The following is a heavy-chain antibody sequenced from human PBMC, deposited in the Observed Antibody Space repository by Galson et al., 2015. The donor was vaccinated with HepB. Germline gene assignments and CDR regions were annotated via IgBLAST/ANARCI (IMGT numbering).Heavy chain of an antibody. CDR2: ISSSSSYI. D-gene: IGHD1-26*01. CDR3: ARSRWELLEGGRFDY. Sequence: SLRLSCAASGFTFSSYSMNWVRQAPGKGLEWVSSISSSSSYIYYADSVKGRFTNSRDNAKNSLYLQMNSLRAEDTAVYYCARSRWELLEGGRFDYWGQGTLVTVSS. V-gene: IGHV3-21*01. CDR1: GFTFSSYS. J-gene: IGHJ4*02.